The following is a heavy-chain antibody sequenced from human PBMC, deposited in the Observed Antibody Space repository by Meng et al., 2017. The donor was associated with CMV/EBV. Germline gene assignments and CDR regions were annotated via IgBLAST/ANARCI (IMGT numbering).Heavy chain of an antibody. CDR2: IYTSGST. V-gene: IGHV4-4*07. CDR1: GGSISSYY. J-gene: IGHJ4*02. CDR3: ARVGPGGRGALDY. Sequence: CHVSGGSISSYYWSWLRQPAGKGLEWIGRIYTSGSTNYNPSLKSRVTMSVDTSKNQFSLKLSSVTAADTAVYYCARVGPGGRGALDYWGQGTLVTVSS. D-gene: IGHD3-10*01.